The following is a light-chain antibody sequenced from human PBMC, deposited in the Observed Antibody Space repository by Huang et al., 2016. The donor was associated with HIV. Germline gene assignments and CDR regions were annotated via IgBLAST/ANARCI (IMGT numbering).Light chain of an antibody. Sequence: DIVMTQSPDSLAVSPGERATINCKSSQTVLYSLNKKNYLAWFQQKPGRPPKLLSYWATTRESWVPDRFIGSGSGTDFTLTINNLQAEDVAVYFCLQYYSVPQTFGHGTKVEIK. CDR3: LQYYSVPQT. V-gene: IGKV4-1*01. CDR2: WAT. CDR1: QTVLYSLNKKNY. J-gene: IGKJ1*01.